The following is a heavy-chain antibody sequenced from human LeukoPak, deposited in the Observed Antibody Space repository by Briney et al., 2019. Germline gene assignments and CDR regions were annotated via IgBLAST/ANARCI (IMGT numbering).Heavy chain of an antibody. D-gene: IGHD4-17*01. CDR3: ARGGDYKNDY. V-gene: IGHV3-74*01. CDR2: INGAGSSI. Sequence: GGSLRLSCAASGYTFSGYWMHWVRQTPGKGLVWVSRINGAGSSISYADSVKGRVTISRDNAKNTLYLQMNNLRAEDTAVYYCARGGDYKNDYWGQGTLVTVSS. CDR1: GYTFSGYW. J-gene: IGHJ4*02.